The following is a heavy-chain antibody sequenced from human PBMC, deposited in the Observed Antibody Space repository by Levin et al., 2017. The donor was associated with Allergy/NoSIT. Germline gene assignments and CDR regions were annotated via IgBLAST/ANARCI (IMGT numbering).Heavy chain of an antibody. CDR1: GFTFSSYD. V-gene: IGHV3-13*01. D-gene: IGHD3-10*01. J-gene: IGHJ5*02. CDR3: ARAGQGSYYNSWGWFDP. CDR2: IGTAGDT. Sequence: ETLSLTCAASGFTFSSYDMHWVRQATGKGLEWVSAIGTAGDTYYPGSVKGRFTISRENAKNSLYLQMNSLRAGDTAVYYCARAGQGSYYNSWGWFDPWGQGTLVTVSS.